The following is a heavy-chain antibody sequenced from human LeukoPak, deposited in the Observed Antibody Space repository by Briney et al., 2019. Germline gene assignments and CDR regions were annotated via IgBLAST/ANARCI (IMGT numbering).Heavy chain of an antibody. V-gene: IGHV3-21*01. Sequence: GGSLRLSCAASGFTFSSYSMNWVRQAPGKGLEWVSSISSSSSYIYYAHSVKGRFTISRDNAKNSLYLQMNSLRAEDTAVYYCARDRSLVGDVWGKGTTVTVSS. J-gene: IGHJ6*04. CDR3: ARDRSLVGDV. CDR2: ISSSSSYI. D-gene: IGHD2-2*01. CDR1: GFTFSSYS.